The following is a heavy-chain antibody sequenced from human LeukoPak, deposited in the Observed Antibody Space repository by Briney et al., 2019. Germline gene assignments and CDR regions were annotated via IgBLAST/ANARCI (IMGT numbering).Heavy chain of an antibody. J-gene: IGHJ6*02. CDR3: AKVSGITGTGDV. D-gene: IGHD1-20*01. CDR1: GFTFSSYA. CDR2: ISGSGGST. Sequence: GGSLRPSCAASGFTFSSYAMSWVRQAPGKGLEWVSAISGSGGSTYYADSVKGRFTISRDNSKNTLYLQMNSLRAEDTAVYYCAKVSGITGTGDVWGQGTTVTVSS. V-gene: IGHV3-23*01.